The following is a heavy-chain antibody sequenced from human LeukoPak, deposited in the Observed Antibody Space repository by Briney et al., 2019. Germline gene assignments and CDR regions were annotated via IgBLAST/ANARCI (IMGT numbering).Heavy chain of an antibody. CDR2: VSPSGSI. D-gene: IGHD3-3*01. J-gene: IGHJ3*02. Sequence: SQTLSLTCTVSGGSITNETDYWSWIRQPAGKGLEWIGRVSPSGSINYNPSLKSRVTISVDTSKNQFSLKLSSVTAADTAVYYCARHFQSKITIFGVVITWDAFDIWGQGTMVTVSS. CDR3: ARHFQSKITIFGVVITWDAFDI. CDR1: GGSITNETDY. V-gene: IGHV4-61*02.